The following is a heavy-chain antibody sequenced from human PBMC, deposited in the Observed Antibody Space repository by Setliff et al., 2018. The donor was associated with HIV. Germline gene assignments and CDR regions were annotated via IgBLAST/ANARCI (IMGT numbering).Heavy chain of an antibody. Sequence: SETLSLTCTVSGGSMNNHYWSWIRQPPGQGLESIGHIYYSGSTNYNPSFKSRVTISVDTSKNQFSLKLNSVTAADTAMYYCARDFTWNYLNWYFDLWGRGTLVTVSS. D-gene: IGHD1-7*01. CDR1: GGSMNNHY. CDR2: IYYSGST. CDR3: ARDFTWNYLNWYFDL. V-gene: IGHV4-59*11. J-gene: IGHJ2*01.